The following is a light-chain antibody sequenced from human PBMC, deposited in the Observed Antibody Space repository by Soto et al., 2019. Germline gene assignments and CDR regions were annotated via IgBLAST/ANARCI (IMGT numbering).Light chain of an antibody. CDR1: SSDVGGYNY. CDR2: EVS. CDR3: SSYTRTTTRV. Sequence: QSALTQPPSASGAPGQSLAISCAGTSSDVGGYNYVSWYQQHPGKGPELMIYEVSNRHAEISKRFSGSKSGDPTTLTISGVQAEDEADYYCSSYTRTTTRVFXTGTKVTVL. J-gene: IGLJ1*01. V-gene: IGLV2-14*03.